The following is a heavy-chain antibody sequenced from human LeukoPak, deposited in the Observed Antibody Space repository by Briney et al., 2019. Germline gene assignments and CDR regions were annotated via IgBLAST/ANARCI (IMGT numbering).Heavy chain of an antibody. V-gene: IGHV4-34*01. J-gene: IGHJ1*01. CDR3: ARDLTRYDSRPRGFQH. D-gene: IGHD3-22*01. CDR1: GGSFSGYY. Sequence: SETLSLTCAVYGGSFSGYYWNWIRQPPGKGLEWIGEINHSGSTNYNPSLKSRVTVSVDASKSQFSLKLSSVTAADTAVYYCARDLTRYDSRPRGFQHWGQGTLVTVSS. CDR2: INHSGST.